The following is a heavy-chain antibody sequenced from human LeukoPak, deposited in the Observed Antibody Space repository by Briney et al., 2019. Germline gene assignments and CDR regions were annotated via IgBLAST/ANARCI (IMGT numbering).Heavy chain of an antibody. Sequence: ASVTVSCTVSGYTLTELSMHWVRQAPGKGLEWMGGFYPEDGETIYAQKFQGRVTMTEDTSTDTAYMELSSLRSEDTAVYYCATPLMYSSSLLFDYWGQGTLVTVSS. CDR2: FYPEDGET. J-gene: IGHJ4*02. CDR3: ATPLMYSSSLLFDY. D-gene: IGHD6-6*01. CDR1: GYTLTELS. V-gene: IGHV1-24*01.